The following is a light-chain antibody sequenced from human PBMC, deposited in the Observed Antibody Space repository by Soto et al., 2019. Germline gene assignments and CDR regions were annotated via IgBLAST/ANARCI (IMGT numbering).Light chain of an antibody. J-gene: IGLJ2*01. V-gene: IGLV2-14*03. CDR1: SSDIGGYNY. Sequence: QSALTQPASVSGSPGQSITISCTGTSSDIGGYNYVSWYQQHPGKAPKLMIYDVSNRPSGVSNRFSGSKSGNTPSLTISGLHAEDEADYYCSSYTSSSSLFGGGTKLTVL. CDR2: DVS. CDR3: SSYTSSSSL.